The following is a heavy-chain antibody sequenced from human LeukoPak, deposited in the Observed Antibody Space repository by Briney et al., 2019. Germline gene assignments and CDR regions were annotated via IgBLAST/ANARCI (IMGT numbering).Heavy chain of an antibody. CDR2: IKQDGSEK. J-gene: IGHJ4*02. D-gene: IGHD6-13*01. Sequence: GGSLRLSCAASGFTISTYWMSWVRRAPGRGLEWVANIKQDGSEKFYVGSVKGRFTISRDNAKNSLYLQMNSLRAEDTAVYYCAKVGTISWYMDYWGQGILVTVSS. V-gene: IGHV3-7*01. CDR1: GFTISTYW. CDR3: AKVGTISWYMDY.